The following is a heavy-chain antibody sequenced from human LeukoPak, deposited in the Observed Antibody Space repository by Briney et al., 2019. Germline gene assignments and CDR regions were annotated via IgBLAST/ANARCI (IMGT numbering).Heavy chain of an antibody. D-gene: IGHD6-19*01. CDR2: INPSGGST. V-gene: IGHV1-46*01. CDR1: GYTFTSYY. CDR3: ARGLAVADSFDY. J-gene: IGHJ4*02. Sequence: ASVKVSCKASGYTFTSYYMHWVRQAPGQGLEWMGIINPSGGSTSYAQKFQGRVTMTRNTSISTAYMELSSLRSEDTAVYYCARGLAVADSFDYWGQGTLVTVSS.